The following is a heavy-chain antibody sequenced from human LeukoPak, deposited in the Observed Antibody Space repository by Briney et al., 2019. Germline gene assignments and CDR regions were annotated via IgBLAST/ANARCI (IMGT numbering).Heavy chain of an antibody. CDR2: ISSSSSYI. CDR1: GFTFSSYS. CDR3: AREFKLERRVYAFDI. D-gene: IGHD1-1*01. J-gene: IGHJ3*02. Sequence: GGSLRLSCAASGFTFSSYSMNWVRQAPGKGLEWVSSISSSSSYIYYADSVKGRFTISRDNAKNSLYLQMNSPRAEDTAVYYCAREFKLERRVYAFDIWGQGTMVTVSS. V-gene: IGHV3-21*01.